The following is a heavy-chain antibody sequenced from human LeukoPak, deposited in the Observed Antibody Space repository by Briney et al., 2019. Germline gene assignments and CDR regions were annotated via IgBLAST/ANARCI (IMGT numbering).Heavy chain of an antibody. CDR2: IYSGGST. V-gene: IGHV3-53*01. Sequence: GGSLRLSCSACGFTVSSNHMIGLRQAPGQGLEWVSVIYSGGSTDYADSVKGRFTISRDNSKNTLYLQMNSLRAEDTAVYHCARGPAGYNWGQGTLVTVSS. D-gene: IGHD1-1*01. CDR1: GFTVSSNH. CDR3: ARGPAGYN. J-gene: IGHJ4*02.